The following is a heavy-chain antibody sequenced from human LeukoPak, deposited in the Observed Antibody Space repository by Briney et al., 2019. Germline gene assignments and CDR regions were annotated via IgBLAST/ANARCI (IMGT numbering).Heavy chain of an antibody. CDR2: ISYDGSNK. V-gene: IGHV3-30*18. CDR3: AKPPLPASYYDSSGYYFPFDY. CDR1: GFTFSSYA. D-gene: IGHD3-22*01. J-gene: IGHJ4*02. Sequence: PGGSLRLSCAASGFTFSSYAMSWVRQAPGKGLEWVAVISYDGSNKYYADSVQGRFTISRDNSKNTLYLQMNSLRAEDTAVYHCAKPPLPASYYDSSGYYFPFDYWGQGTLVTVPS.